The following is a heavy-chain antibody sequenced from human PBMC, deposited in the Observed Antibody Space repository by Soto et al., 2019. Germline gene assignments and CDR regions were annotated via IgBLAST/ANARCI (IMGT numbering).Heavy chain of an antibody. CDR2: IIPIFGTA. D-gene: IGHD3-3*01. V-gene: IGHV1-69*13. Sequence: SVKVSCKASGGTFSSYAISWVRQAPGQGLEWMGGIIPIFGTANYAQKFQGRVTITADESTSTAYMELSSLRSEDTAVYYCARSYDFWSGYPPYYYYYGMDVWGQGTTVTVSS. J-gene: IGHJ6*02. CDR1: GGTFSSYA. CDR3: ARSYDFWSGYPPYYYYYGMDV.